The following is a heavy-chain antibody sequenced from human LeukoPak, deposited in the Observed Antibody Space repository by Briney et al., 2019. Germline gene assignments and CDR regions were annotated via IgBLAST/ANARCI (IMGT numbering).Heavy chain of an antibody. J-gene: IGHJ6*03. CDR2: IYHSGST. V-gene: IGHV4-38-2*01. Sequence: SETLSLTCAVSGYSISSGYYWGWIRQPPVKGLERIGSIYHSGSTYYNSSVKSRVTISVDTSKNYFSLKLSSVTAADTAVYYCARHSKYYGSGSYVGQYYYYYYMDVGGKGTTVTVSS. CDR3: ARHSKYYGSGSYVGQYYYYYYMDV. D-gene: IGHD3-10*01. CDR1: GYSISSGYY.